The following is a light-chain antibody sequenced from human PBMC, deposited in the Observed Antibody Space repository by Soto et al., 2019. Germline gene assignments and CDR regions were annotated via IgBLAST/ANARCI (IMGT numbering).Light chain of an antibody. J-gene: IGKJ4*01. V-gene: IGKV3-15*01. CDR1: QSVSSN. Sequence: EILLTHFPGTLSLSPGERATLSCRASQSVSSNLAWFQQKPGQAPRLLIYGESTRATGVPARFSGSGSGTEFTLIISSLQSEDFAVYYCQQYNNWPLTFGGGTKVDI. CDR2: GES. CDR3: QQYNNWPLT.